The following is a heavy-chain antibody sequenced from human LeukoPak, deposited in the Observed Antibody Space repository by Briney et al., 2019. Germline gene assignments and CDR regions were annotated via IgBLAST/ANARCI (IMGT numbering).Heavy chain of an antibody. CDR1: GFTFSNFW. D-gene: IGHD2-15*01. Sequence: PGGSLRLSCAASGFTFSNFWMTWVRQAPGKGLEWLANIKEDGSAKFYVDSVKGRFTISRDNAKDSLYLQMNSLRAEDSALYYCARSLGYCSGGSCYPFDYWGQGTLVTVSS. CDR2: IKEDGSAK. J-gene: IGHJ4*02. CDR3: ARSLGYCSGGSCYPFDY. V-gene: IGHV3-7*01.